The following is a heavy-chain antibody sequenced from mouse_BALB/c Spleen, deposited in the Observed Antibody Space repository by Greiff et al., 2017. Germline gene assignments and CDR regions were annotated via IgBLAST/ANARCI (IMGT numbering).Heavy chain of an antibody. D-gene: IGHD1-1*01. CDR2: IWAGGST. J-gene: IGHJ1*01. CDR1: GFSLTSYG. V-gene: IGHV2-9*02. Sequence: VQGVESGPGLVAPSQSLSITCTVSGFSLTSYGVHWVRQPPGKGLEWLGVIWAGGSTNYNSALMSRLSISKDNSKSQVFLKMNSLQTDDTAMYYCARYYSWYFDVWGAGTTVTVSS. CDR3: ARYYSWYFDV.